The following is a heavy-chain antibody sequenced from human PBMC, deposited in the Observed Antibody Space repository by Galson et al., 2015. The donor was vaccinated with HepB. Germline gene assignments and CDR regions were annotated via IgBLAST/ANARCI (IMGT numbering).Heavy chain of an antibody. D-gene: IGHD1-26*01. CDR1: GYTFTRYH. CDR3: ARGQVPYRGSYYDDAFDF. Sequence: SVKVSCKASGYTFTRYHVHWVRQAPGQGLEWVGKINPSGGSTTYAQKFQGRVTMTRDTSTNTVYMELSSLRSDDTAVYYCARGQVPYRGSYYDDAFDFWGQGTMVTVSS. CDR2: INPSGGST. J-gene: IGHJ3*01. V-gene: IGHV1-46*01.